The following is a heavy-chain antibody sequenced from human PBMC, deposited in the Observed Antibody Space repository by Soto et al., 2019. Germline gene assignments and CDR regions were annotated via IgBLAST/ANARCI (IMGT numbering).Heavy chain of an antibody. J-gene: IGHJ6*02. V-gene: IGHV3-66*01. CDR2: IYSAGNT. CDR1: GFTVSSNY. Sequence: GSLRLSCAASGFTVSSNYMSCVRQAPGKGLEWISIIYSAGNTYYADSVKGRFTISRDNSKNTLYLQMNSLGAEDTAVYYCARDFVVGGPTINYYYGMDVWGQGTTVTVSS. CDR3: ARDFVVGGPTINYYYGMDV. D-gene: IGHD1-26*01.